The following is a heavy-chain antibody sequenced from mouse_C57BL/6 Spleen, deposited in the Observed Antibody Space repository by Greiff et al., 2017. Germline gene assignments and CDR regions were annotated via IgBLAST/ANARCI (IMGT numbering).Heavy chain of an antibody. CDR2: IWTGGGT. V-gene: IGHV2-9-1*01. J-gene: IGHJ3*01. CDR3: ARNKGRGYVFAY. CDR1: GFSLTSYA. D-gene: IGHD3-1*01. Sequence: VKLMESGPGLVAPSQSLSITCTVSGFSLTSYAISWVRQPPGKGLEWLGVIWTGGGTNYTSALKSRLSIRQDNSKSQVFLKMNSLQTEDTARYDGARNKGRGYVFAYGGQGTLGTVSA.